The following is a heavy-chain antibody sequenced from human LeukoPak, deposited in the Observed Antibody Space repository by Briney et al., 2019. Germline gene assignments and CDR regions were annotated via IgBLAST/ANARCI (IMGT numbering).Heavy chain of an antibody. Sequence: PGGSLRLSCAASGFTFDDYAMHWVRQAPGKGLEWVSGISWNSGSIGYADSVKGRFTISRDNAKNSLYLQMNSLRAEDTAVYYCARVGVVVPFDYWGQGTLVTVSS. CDR3: ARVGVVVPFDY. CDR1: GFTFDDYA. V-gene: IGHV3-9*01. D-gene: IGHD3-22*01. CDR2: ISWNSGSI. J-gene: IGHJ4*02.